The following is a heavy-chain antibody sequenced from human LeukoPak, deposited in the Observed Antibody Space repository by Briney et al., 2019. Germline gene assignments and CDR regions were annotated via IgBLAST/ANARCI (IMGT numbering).Heavy chain of an antibody. CDR1: GYTFTDYY. J-gene: IGHJ3*02. CDR2: INPNSGGT. V-gene: IGHV1-2*02. Sequence: GASVKVSCKASGYTFTDYYMHWVRQAPGQGLEWMGWINPNSGGTNYAQKFQGRVAMTRDTSISTAYMVLSRLRSDDTAVYYCASGFMGYDRSGYYDDAFDIWGQGTMVTVSS. CDR3: ASGFMGYDRSGYYDDAFDI. D-gene: IGHD3-22*01.